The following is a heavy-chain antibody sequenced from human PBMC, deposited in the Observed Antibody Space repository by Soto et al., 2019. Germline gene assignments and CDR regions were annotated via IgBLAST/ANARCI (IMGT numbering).Heavy chain of an antibody. CDR3: ARGYCSGGSCPLGY. CDR1: GGSISSYY. J-gene: IGHJ4*02. V-gene: IGHV4-59*01. D-gene: IGHD2-15*01. Sequence: SETLSLTCTVSGGSISSYYWSWIRQPPGKGLEWIGYIYYSGSTNYNPSLKSRVTISVDTSKNQFSLKLSSVTAADTAVYYCARGYCSGGSCPLGYWGQGTLVTVSS. CDR2: IYYSGST.